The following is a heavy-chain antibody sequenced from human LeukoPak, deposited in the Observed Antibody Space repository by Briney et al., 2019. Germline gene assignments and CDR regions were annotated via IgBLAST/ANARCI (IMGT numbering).Heavy chain of an antibody. CDR3: ARDLPYYDCWSGYYRAPLDY. D-gene: IGHD3-3*01. J-gene: IGHJ4*02. CDR1: GYTFTSYG. Sequence: ASVKVSCKASGYTFTSYGISWVRQAPGHGLEWMGWISAYNGNTNYAQKLQGRVTMTTGTSTSTAYMELRSLRADDAAVYVCARDLPYYDCWSGYYRAPLDYWGQGTRVTVS. V-gene: IGHV1-18*01. CDR2: ISAYNGNT.